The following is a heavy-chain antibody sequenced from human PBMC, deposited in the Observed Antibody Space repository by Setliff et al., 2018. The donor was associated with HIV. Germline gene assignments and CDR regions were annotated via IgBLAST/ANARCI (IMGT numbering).Heavy chain of an antibody. Sequence: GGSLRLSCAASGFTFSDYYMSWIRQAPGKGLEWVSYISSSGSTIYYADSVKGRFTMSRDDAKNSLFLQMNSLRAEDTAVYYCARDWLADGYSTKFAFDIWGQGTMVTVSS. CDR3: ARDWLADGYSTKFAFDI. V-gene: IGHV3-11*04. D-gene: IGHD5-18*01. CDR2: ISSSGSTI. CDR1: GFTFSDYY. J-gene: IGHJ3*02.